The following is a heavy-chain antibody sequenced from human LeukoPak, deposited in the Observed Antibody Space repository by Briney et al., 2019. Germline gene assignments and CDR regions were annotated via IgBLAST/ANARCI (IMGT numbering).Heavy chain of an antibody. J-gene: IGHJ6*02. CDR2: VKQDGSEE. D-gene: IGHD4-17*01. CDR1: GFTFNKYW. CDR3: ARYGYYYGMDV. V-gene: IGHV3-7*01. Sequence: GGSLRLSCIASGFTFNKYWMSSVRQPPGKGLEWVANVKQDGSEEYYVDSVKGRFTISRDNAKNSLYLQMNSLRAEDTAVYYCARYGYYYGMDVWGQGTTVTVSS.